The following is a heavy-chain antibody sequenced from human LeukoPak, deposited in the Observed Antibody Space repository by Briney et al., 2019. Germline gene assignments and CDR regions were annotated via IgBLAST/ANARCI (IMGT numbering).Heavy chain of an antibody. CDR2: IYSAGST. CDR3: AGGLRSGLIDY. CDR1: EFTVNNNS. V-gene: IGHV3-53*01. D-gene: IGHD4-17*01. J-gene: IGHJ4*02. Sequence: PGGSLRLSCAASEFTVNNNSMSWVRQAPGKGLEWVSTIYSAGSTNYADSVKGRFTISRDNSKNTMYLQMNSLRAEDTAVYYCAGGLRSGLIDYWGQGTLVTVSS.